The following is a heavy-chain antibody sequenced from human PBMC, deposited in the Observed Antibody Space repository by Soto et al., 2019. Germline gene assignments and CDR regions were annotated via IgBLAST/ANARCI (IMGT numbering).Heavy chain of an antibody. CDR3: ARGTLFYYGMDV. CDR2: SYYSGTT. V-gene: IGHV4-59*01. J-gene: IGHJ6*02. Sequence: QVQLQESGPGLVKPSETLSLTCTVSTVSGGSINSNYWSWIRQPPGKGLEWIGYSYYSGTTSYNPSLKSRLTISVDTSKNQFSLKLKSVTAADTAVYYCARGTLFYYGMDVWGQGTTVTVSS. CDR1: GGSINSNY. D-gene: IGHD3-10*01.